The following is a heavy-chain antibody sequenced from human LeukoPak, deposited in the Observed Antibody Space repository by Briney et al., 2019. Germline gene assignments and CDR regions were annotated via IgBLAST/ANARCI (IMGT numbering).Heavy chain of an antibody. CDR3: ARDPYSGNYGAYYYYYMDV. CDR1: GFTFSSYW. D-gene: IGHD1-26*01. Sequence: GGSLRLSCAASGFTFSSYWMSWVRQAPGKGLEWVANIKQDGSEKYYVDSVKGRFTISRDNAKNSLYLQMNSLRAEDTAVYFCARDPYSGNYGAYYYYYMDVWGKGTTVTISS. J-gene: IGHJ6*03. CDR2: IKQDGSEK. V-gene: IGHV3-7*01.